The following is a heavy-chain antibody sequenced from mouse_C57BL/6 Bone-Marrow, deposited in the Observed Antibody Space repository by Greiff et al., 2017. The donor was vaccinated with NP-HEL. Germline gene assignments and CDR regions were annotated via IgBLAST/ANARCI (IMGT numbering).Heavy chain of an antibody. Sequence: QVQLQQPGAELVKPGASVKLSCKASGYTFTSYWMQWVKQRPGQGLEWIGEIDPSDSYTNYNQKFKGKATLTVDTSSSTAYMQLSSLTSEDSAVYYCEVSYYAMDYWGQGTSVTVSS. V-gene: IGHV1-50*01. CDR2: IDPSDSYT. J-gene: IGHJ4*01. CDR1: GYTFTSYW. CDR3: EVSYYAMDY.